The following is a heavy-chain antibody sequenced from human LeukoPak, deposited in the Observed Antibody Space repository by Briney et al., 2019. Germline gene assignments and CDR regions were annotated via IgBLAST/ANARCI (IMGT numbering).Heavy chain of an antibody. CDR2: INSDGINT. D-gene: IGHD1-14*01. CDR1: GFTFSNYW. V-gene: IGHV3-74*01. Sequence: GGSLRLSCAASGFTFSNYWMHWVRQAPGKGLVWVSRINSDGINTSYADSVKGRFTISRDNAKNSLYLQMNSLRADDTAVYYCVRNLRLIDYWGQGTLVTVSS. CDR3: VRNLRLIDY. J-gene: IGHJ4*02.